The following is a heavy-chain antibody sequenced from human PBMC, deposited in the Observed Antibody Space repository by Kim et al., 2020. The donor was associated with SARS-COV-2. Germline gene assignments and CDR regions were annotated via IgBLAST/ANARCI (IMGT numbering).Heavy chain of an antibody. CDR3: ARDLGSGSYYNGADY. J-gene: IGHJ4*02. Sequence: QKCQGRVTITADESTSTAYMELSSLRSEDTAVYYCARDLGSGSYYNGADYWGQGTLVTVSS. V-gene: IGHV1-69*01. D-gene: IGHD3-10*01.